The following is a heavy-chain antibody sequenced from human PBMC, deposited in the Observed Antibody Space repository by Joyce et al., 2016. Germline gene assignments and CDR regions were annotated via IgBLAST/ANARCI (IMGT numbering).Heavy chain of an antibody. CDR2: VFPIFGTA. CDR1: GGTFSNNA. D-gene: IGHD6-13*01. V-gene: IGHV1-69*01. CDR3: ARVTASPGTYYFDYMDV. J-gene: IGHJ6*03. Sequence: QVHLVQSGAEVKKPGSSVRVSCKSSGGTFSNNAIAWMRQAPGQGLEWMGGVFPIFGTANYAQNFRGRVTITADESSTTAYMEVSSLRSEDTAVYYCARVTASPGTYYFDYMDVWGQGTTVTVSS.